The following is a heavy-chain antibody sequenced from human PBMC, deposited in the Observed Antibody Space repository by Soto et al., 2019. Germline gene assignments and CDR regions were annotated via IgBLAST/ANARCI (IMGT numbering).Heavy chain of an antibody. J-gene: IGHJ5*02. V-gene: IGHV2-5*05. D-gene: IGHD3-10*01. CDR1: GFSLSTSGVG. CDR3: ARTVWFGELS. Sequence: QITLKESGPPLVKPTQTLTLTCTFSGFSLSTSGVGVGWIRQPPGKALEWLALIYWDDDKRYGPSLKSRLTITKDTSKTQVVLTMTNMDPVDTATYYCARTVWFGELSWGQGTLVTVSS. CDR2: IYWDDDK.